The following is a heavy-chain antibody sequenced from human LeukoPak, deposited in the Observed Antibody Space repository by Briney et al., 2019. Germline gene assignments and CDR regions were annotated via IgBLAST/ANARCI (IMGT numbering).Heavy chain of an antibody. V-gene: IGHV3-48*01. D-gene: IGHD6-13*01. Sequence: PGGSLRLSCAASGVTFSSYSMNWVRQAPGKGLEWVSYISSSSSTIYYADSVKGRFTISRDNAKNSLYLQMNSLRAEDTAVYYCASCFSSSWEPDAFDIWGQGTMVTVSS. CDR1: GVTFSSYS. CDR3: ASCFSSSWEPDAFDI. CDR2: ISSSSSTI. J-gene: IGHJ3*02.